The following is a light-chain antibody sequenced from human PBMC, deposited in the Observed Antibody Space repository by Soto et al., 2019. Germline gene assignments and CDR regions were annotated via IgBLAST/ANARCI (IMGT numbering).Light chain of an antibody. CDR2: AAS. V-gene: IGKV1-39*01. J-gene: IGKJ1*01. CDR3: QQGYSNPWT. Sequence: DIQMTQSPSFLSACVGDRVTITCRASQTVNTYLHWYQQKPGKAPKLLIYAASNLQSGVPSRFSGSGSGTNFTLSLNSLQPEDFATYYCQQGYSNPWTFGQGTKVDIK. CDR1: QTVNTY.